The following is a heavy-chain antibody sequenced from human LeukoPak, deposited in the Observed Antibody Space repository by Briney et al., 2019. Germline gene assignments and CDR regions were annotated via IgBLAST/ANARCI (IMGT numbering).Heavy chain of an antibody. V-gene: IGHV4-59*01. CDR1: GGSISSYY. CDR3: ARFDWLPNWFDP. D-gene: IGHD3-9*01. J-gene: IGHJ5*02. Sequence: SETLSLTCTVSGGSISSYYWSWIRQPPGKGLEWIGYIYYSGSTNYNPSLKSRVTISVDTSKNQFSLKLSSVTAADTAVYYCARFDWLPNWFDPWGQGTLVTVSS. CDR2: IYYSGST.